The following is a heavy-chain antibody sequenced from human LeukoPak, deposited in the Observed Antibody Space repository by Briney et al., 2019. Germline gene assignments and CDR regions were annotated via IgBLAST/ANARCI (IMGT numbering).Heavy chain of an antibody. D-gene: IGHD6-19*01. Sequence: QPGRSLRLSCAASGFTFSSYAMHWVRQAPGKGLEWVAVISYDGSNKYYADSVKGRFTISRDNSKNTLYLQMNSLRAEDTAVYYCARGISSGWYRAGAFLFDYWGQGTLVTVSS. J-gene: IGHJ4*02. CDR3: ARGISSGWYRAGAFLFDY. V-gene: IGHV3-30-3*01. CDR2: ISYDGSNK. CDR1: GFTFSSYA.